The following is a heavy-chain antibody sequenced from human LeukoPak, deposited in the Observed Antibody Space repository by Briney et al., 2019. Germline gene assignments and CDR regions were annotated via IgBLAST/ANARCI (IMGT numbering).Heavy chain of an antibody. CDR3: TTDRSIAVRPLFDY. Sequence: PGGSLRLSCAASGFTFSNGWMGWVRQAPGKGLEWVGRIKSKTDGGTTDYAAPVKGRFTISRDDSKNTLYLQANSLKTEDTAVYYCTTDRSIAVRPLFDYWGQGSLVTVSS. D-gene: IGHD6-6*01. J-gene: IGHJ4*02. CDR2: IKSKTDGGTT. CDR1: GFTFSNGW. V-gene: IGHV3-15*01.